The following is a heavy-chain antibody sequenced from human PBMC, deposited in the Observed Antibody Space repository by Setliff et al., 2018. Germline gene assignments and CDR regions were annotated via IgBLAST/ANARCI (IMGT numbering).Heavy chain of an antibody. CDR1: GGSISSYY. V-gene: IGHV4-59*01. CDR3: ARMTGFQYIDV. CDR2: IYYSGST. J-gene: IGHJ6*03. Sequence: PSETLSLTCTVSGGSISSYYWSWIRQPPGEGLEWIGYIYYSGSTNYNPSLKSRVTISVDTSKNQFSLKLSSVTAADTAVYYCARMTGFQYIDVWGKGTTVTVSS. D-gene: IGHD3-3*01.